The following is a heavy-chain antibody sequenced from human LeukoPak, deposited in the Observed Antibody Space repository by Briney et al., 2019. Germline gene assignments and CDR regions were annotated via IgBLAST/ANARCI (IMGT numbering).Heavy chain of an antibody. D-gene: IGHD2-15*01. V-gene: IGHV1-69*13. CDR2: IIPIFGTA. CDR1: GGTFISYA. CDR3: ARVKGCSGGSCYSEDY. J-gene: IGHJ4*02. Sequence: SVKVSCKASGGTFISYAISWVRQAPGQGLEWLGGIIPIFGTANYAQKFQGRVTITADESTSTAYMELSSLRSEDTAVYYCARVKGCSGGSCYSEDYWGQGTLVTVSS.